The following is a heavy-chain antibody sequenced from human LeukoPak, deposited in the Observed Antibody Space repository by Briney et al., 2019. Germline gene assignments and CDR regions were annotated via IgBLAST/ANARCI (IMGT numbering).Heavy chain of an antibody. J-gene: IGHJ4*02. D-gene: IGHD3-22*01. CDR1: GYTFTSYY. CDR2: INPSGGST. V-gene: IGHV1-46*03. Sequence: ASVKVSCKASGYTFTSYYMHWVRQAPGQGLEWMGIINPSGGSTSYAQKFQGRVTMTEDTSTDTAYMELSSLRSEDTAVYYCAMGRAYNYYDSSGYLRGIDYWGQGTLVTVSS. CDR3: AMGRAYNYYDSSGYLRGIDY.